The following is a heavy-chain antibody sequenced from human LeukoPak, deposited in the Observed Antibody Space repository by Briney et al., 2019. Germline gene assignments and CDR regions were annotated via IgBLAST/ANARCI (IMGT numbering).Heavy chain of an antibody. D-gene: IGHD2/OR15-2a*01. V-gene: IGHV4-59*01. J-gene: IGHJ6*02. CDR1: GASISKSY. CDR2: TFNSGST. CDR3: SRADPGAIYYYGMDV. Sequence: SETLSLTCTVSGASISKSYWNWIRQPPGKELEWIGCTFNSGSTRYNPSLGSRVTISEDTSRNQFSLRLTSVTAADTGPYYCSRADPGAIYYYGMDVWGHGTTVTVSS.